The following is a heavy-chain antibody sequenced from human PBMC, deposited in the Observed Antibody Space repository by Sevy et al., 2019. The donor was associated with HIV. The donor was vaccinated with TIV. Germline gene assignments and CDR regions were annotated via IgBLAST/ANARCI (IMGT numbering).Heavy chain of an antibody. V-gene: IGHV4-34*01. CDR2: INHSGST. Sequence: SETLSLTCAVYGGSFSGYYWSWIRQPPGKGLEWIGEINHSGSTNYNPSLKSRVTISVDTSKNQFSLKLSSVTAADTAVYYCARGLSGAAPNWFDPWGQGTLVTVSS. D-gene: IGHD3-10*01. J-gene: IGHJ5*02. CDR1: GGSFSGYY. CDR3: ARGLSGAAPNWFDP.